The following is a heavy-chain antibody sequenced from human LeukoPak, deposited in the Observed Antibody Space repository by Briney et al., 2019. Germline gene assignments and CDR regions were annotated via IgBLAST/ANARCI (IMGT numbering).Heavy chain of an antibody. CDR3: TAGIKGSY. CDR2: ISGSGGST. D-gene: IGHD1-14*01. J-gene: IGHJ4*02. CDR1: GFTFRNYV. Sequence: GGSLRLSCAASGFTFRNYVIHWVRQAPGKGLEWVSGISGSGGSTYYADSVKGRFTISRDNSKNTLYLQMNSLRAEDTAVYYCTAGIKGSYWGQGTLVTVSS. V-gene: IGHV3-23*01.